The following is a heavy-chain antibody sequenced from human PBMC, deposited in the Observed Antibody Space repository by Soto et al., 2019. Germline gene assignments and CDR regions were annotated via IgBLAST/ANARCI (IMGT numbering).Heavy chain of an antibody. Sequence: GSLSSSCASSGFSFSSYGMHWVRQAPGKGREWLAVIAYDGSNKYYADSVKGRFTISRDNSKNTLYLQMNSLRAEDTAVYYCAKDGFRGVIITAYYYGMDVWGQGTTVTVSS. CDR1: GFSFSSYG. D-gene: IGHD3-10*01. CDR2: IAYDGSNK. V-gene: IGHV3-30*18. J-gene: IGHJ6*02. CDR3: AKDGFRGVIITAYYYGMDV.